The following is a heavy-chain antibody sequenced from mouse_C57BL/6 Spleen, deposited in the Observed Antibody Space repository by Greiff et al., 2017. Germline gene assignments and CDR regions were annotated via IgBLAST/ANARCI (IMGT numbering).Heavy chain of an antibody. V-gene: IGHV3-1*01. J-gene: IGHJ3*01. CDR3: ARDSNYGGWFAY. CDR1: GYSITSGYD. CDR2: ISYSGST. Sequence: EVQRVESGPGMVKPSQSLSLTCTVTGYSITSGYDWHWIRHFPGNKLEWMGYISYSGSTNYNPSLKSRISITHDTSKNHFFLKLNSVTTEDTATYYCARDSNYGGWFAYWGQGTLVTVSA. D-gene: IGHD2-5*01.